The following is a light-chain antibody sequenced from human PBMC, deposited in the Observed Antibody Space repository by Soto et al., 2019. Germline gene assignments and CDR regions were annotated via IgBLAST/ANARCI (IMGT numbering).Light chain of an antibody. Sequence: QLVLTQPPSVSVAPGQRVTISCTGSSSNIGAGYDVHWYQQLPGTAPKLLIYGNSNRHSGVPDRFSGSKSGTSASLAITGLQAEDEADYYCQSYDSSLSGRVVFGGGTKVTVL. J-gene: IGLJ2*01. CDR1: SSNIGAGYD. CDR3: QSYDSSLSGRVV. CDR2: GNS. V-gene: IGLV1-40*01.